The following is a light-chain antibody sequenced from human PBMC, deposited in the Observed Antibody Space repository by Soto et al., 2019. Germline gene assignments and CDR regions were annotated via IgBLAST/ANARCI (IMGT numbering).Light chain of an antibody. J-gene: IGKJ4*01. Sequence: DIQMTQSPSTLSASVGDRVTITCRASQSISSWLTWYQQKPGKAPKLLIYKASSLESGVPSRFSGSGSGTEFTLTISSLQPDDFATYYCQQYNSYSLTFGGGTKVEIK. CDR3: QQYNSYSLT. V-gene: IGKV1-5*03. CDR1: QSISSW. CDR2: KAS.